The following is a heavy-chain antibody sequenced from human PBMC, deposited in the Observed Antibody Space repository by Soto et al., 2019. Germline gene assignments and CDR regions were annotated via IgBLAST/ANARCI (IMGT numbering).Heavy chain of an antibody. J-gene: IGHJ4*02. CDR2: ISYSGST. CDR1: GGSISSYY. Sequence: QVQLQESGPGLVKPSETLSLTCTVSGGSISSYYWSWIRQPPGQGLEWIGYISYSGSTNYNPSLKRRVTVSVDTSKKHFSLKLGSVTAADTAVYSCARGAGRFDYWGKGTLVTVSS. CDR3: ARGAGRFDY. V-gene: IGHV4-59*01. D-gene: IGHD6-19*01.